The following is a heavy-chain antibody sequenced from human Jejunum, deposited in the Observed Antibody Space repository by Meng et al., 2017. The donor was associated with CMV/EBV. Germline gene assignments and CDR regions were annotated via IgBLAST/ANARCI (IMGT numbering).Heavy chain of an antibody. CDR3: AKIWPTVTFDY. CDR1: VFTFSAYA. V-gene: IGHV3-23*01. CDR2: VSDSGDNT. J-gene: IGHJ4*02. D-gene: IGHD4-17*01. Sequence: CPASVFTFSAYAISWVRQAPGRGLDWVSTVSDSGDNTYYAVSVKGRFTVSRDNSKKMLYLHVNSLRAEDTALYYCAKIWPTVTFDYWGQGTLVIVSS.